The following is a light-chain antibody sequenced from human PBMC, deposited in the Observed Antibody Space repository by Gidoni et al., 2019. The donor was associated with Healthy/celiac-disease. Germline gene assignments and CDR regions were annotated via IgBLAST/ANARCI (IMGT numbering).Light chain of an antibody. CDR2: DAS. CDR3: QQRSNWPLLT. CDR1: QSVSSY. Sequence: EIVLPQSPATLSLSPRERATLSCRASQSVSSYLAWYQQKPGQAPRLLIYDASNRATGIPARFSGSGSGTDFTLTISSLEPEDVAVYYCQQRSNWPLLTFGGGTKVEIK. J-gene: IGKJ4*01. V-gene: IGKV3-11*01.